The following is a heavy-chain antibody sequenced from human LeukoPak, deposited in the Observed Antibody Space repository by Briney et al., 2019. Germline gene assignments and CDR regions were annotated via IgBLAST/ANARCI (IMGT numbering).Heavy chain of an antibody. CDR1: AYTFTTYG. V-gene: IGHV1-18*01. Sequence: SVKVSCKASAYTFTTYGISWVRQAPGQGLEWMGWISSNNGNTNYAQKLQGRVTMTTDTSTTTAYMELRSLRSDDTAVYYCAREWTTQDAFDIWGQGTMVTVSS. J-gene: IGHJ3*02. CDR2: ISSNNGNT. D-gene: IGHD2-15*01. CDR3: AREWTTQDAFDI.